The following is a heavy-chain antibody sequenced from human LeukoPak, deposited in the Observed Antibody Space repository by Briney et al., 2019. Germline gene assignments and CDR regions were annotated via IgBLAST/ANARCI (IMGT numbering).Heavy chain of an antibody. CDR2: IIPIFGTA. V-gene: IGHV1-69*01. Sequence: WVTVSCKASGGTFSSYAISWVRQAPGQGLEWMGGIIPIFGTANYAQKFQGRVTITADESTSTAYMELSSLRSEDTAVYYCAAYCSGGSCQGVFDYWGQGTLVTVSS. J-gene: IGHJ4*02. CDR1: GGTFSSYA. CDR3: AAYCSGGSCQGVFDY. D-gene: IGHD2-15*01.